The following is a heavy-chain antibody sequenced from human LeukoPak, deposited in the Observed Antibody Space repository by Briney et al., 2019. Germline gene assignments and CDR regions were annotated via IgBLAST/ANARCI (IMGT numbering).Heavy chain of an antibody. CDR1: GSTFTNYG. D-gene: IGHD1-1*01. Sequence: PGGSLGLSCAASGSTFTNYGMNWVRQAPGKGLEWIANIESTSTGINYADSVKGRFTISRDNSKNTLYLQMNSLRAEDTAVYYCARAGEYNWKAGAFDIWGQGTMVTVSS. CDR2: IESTSTGI. V-gene: IGHV3-48*01. CDR3: ARAGEYNWKAGAFDI. J-gene: IGHJ3*02.